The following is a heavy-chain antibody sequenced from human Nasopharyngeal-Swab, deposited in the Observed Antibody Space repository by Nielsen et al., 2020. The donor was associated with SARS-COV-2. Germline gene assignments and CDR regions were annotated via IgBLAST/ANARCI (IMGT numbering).Heavy chain of an antibody. CDR2: IWYDGSNK. J-gene: IGHJ4*02. CDR3: ARESGGWHPYFDH. CDR1: GFTFSSYG. D-gene: IGHD6-19*01. V-gene: IGHV3-33*01. Sequence: GGSLRLSCAASGFTFSSYGMHWVRQAPGKGLEWVAVIWYDGSNKYYADSVKGRFTISRDNSKNTLYLQMNSLRVEDTAVYFCARESGGWHPYFDHWGQGTLVPVSS.